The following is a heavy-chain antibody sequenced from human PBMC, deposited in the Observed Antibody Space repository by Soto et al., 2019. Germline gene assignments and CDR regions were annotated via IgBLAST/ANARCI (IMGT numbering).Heavy chain of an antibody. CDR3: AKASTSSSRYYFDY. D-gene: IGHD6-13*01. J-gene: IGHJ4*02. V-gene: IGHV3-23*01. CDR1: GFTISSYA. CDR2: ISGSGGST. Sequence: EVQLLESGGDLVQPGGSLRLSCAASGFTISSYAMSWVHQAPGKGLEWVSTISGSGGSTYYADSVKGRFTISRDNSKNTLYLQMNSLRAEDAAVYYCAKASTSSSRYYFDYWGQGTLVTVSS.